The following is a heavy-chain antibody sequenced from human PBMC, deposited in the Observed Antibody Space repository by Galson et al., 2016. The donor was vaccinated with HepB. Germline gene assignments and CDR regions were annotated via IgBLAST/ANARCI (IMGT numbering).Heavy chain of an antibody. CDR3: AREWGGYSYYMDF. D-gene: IGHD3-16*01. Sequence: SLRLSCAASGFTFGSNGMNWVRQAPGKGLEWVSSISRSRNYIYYADSVKGRFTISRDNSQNSVFLQMNSLRVEDTAVYYVAREWGGYSYYMDFWGQGTSVTVSS. CDR2: ISRSRNYI. V-gene: IGHV3-21*01. J-gene: IGHJ6*03. CDR1: GFTFGSNG.